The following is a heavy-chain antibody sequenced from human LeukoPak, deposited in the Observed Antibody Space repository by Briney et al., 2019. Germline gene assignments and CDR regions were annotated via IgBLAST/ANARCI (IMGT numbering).Heavy chain of an antibody. CDR3: ARATGTSMDV. CDR2: INPSGGST. Sequence: ASVKVSCKASGYTFTSYGISWVRQAPGQGLEWMGIINPSGGSTSYAQKFQGRVTMTRDTSTSTVYMELSSLRSEDTAVYYCARATGTSMDVWGQGTTVTVSS. CDR1: GYTFTSYG. J-gene: IGHJ6*02. V-gene: IGHV1-46*01. D-gene: IGHD1-14*01.